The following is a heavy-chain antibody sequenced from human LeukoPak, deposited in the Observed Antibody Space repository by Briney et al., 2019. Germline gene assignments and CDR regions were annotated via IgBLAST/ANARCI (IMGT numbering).Heavy chain of an antibody. J-gene: IGHJ6*03. CDR3: ARDHDRTAAYYYMDV. V-gene: IGHV4-61*08. CDR1: GGSISSGDYY. CDR2: IYYTGTT. Sequence: SQTLSLTCTVSGGSISSGDYYWSWIRQPPGKGLEWIGYIYYTGTTNYNPSLKSRVTISVDTSKNQFSLELSSVTAADTAVYYCARDHDRTAAYYYMDVWGKGTTVTVSS. D-gene: IGHD1-14*01.